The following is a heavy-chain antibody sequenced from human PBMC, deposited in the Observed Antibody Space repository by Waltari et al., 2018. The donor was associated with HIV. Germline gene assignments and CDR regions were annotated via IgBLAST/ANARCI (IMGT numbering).Heavy chain of an antibody. Sequence: QVQLQESGPGLVKPSQTLSLTCTVSGGSISSGDYYWSWIRQPHGKGLEWIGYIYYSGSTYYNPSLKSRVTISVDTSKNQFSLKLSSVTAADTAVYYCARGRIEDIVVVPAAGAFDYWGQGTLVTVSS. CDR3: ARGRIEDIVVVPAAGAFDY. J-gene: IGHJ4*02. D-gene: IGHD2-2*01. V-gene: IGHV4-30-4*01. CDR2: IYYSGST. CDR1: GGSISSGDYY.